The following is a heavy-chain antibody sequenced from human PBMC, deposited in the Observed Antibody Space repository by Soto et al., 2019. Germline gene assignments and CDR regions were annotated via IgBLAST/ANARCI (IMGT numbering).Heavy chain of an antibody. CDR2: ISSSGSTI. Sequence: GGSLRLSCAASGFTFSSYEMNWVRQAPGKGLEWVSYISSSGSTIYYADSVKGRFTISRDNAKNSLYLQMNSLRAEDTAVYYCARLFNSVYCGGDCYSKNWGQGILVTVSS. V-gene: IGHV3-48*03. CDR3: ARLFNSVYCGGDCYSKN. CDR1: GFTFSSYE. J-gene: IGHJ4*02. D-gene: IGHD2-21*02.